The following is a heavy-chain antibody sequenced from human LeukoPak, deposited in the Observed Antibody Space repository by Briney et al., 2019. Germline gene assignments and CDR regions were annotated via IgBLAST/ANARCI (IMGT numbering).Heavy chain of an antibody. Sequence: SETLSLTCTVSGGSISSYYWSWIRQPPGKGLEWIGTIYYSGSTYYNPSLKSRVTISVDTSKNQFSLKVSSVTAADTAMYYCARSYSSTWHEVAYWGQGTLVTVSS. V-gene: IGHV4-59*12. J-gene: IGHJ4*02. CDR2: IYYSGST. D-gene: IGHD6-13*01. CDR3: ARSYSSTWHEVAY. CDR1: GGSISSYY.